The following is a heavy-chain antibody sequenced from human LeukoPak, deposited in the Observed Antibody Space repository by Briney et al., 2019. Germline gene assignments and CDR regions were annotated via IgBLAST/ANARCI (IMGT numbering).Heavy chain of an antibody. D-gene: IGHD5-18*01. Sequence: GSLRLSCAASGFMFYTYIMTWVRQAPGKGLEWISYINSINAVYYTDSVQGRFNISRDNAKNSLYLQMNSLRVEDTAMYYCARVSARGYDYWGRGTLVTVSS. V-gene: IGHV3-48*01. CDR3: ARVSARGYDY. CDR2: INSINAV. J-gene: IGHJ4*02. CDR1: GFMFYTYI.